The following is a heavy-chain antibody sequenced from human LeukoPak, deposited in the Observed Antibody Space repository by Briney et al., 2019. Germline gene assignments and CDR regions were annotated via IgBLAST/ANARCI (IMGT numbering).Heavy chain of an antibody. CDR1: GGSFSGYY. Sequence: SETLSLTCAVYGGSFSGYYWSWIRQPPGKRLEWIGEINHSGSTNYNPSLKSRVTISVDTSKNQSSLKLSSVTAADTAVYYCARGTMTTVTYYFDYWGQGTLVTVSS. CDR2: INHSGST. V-gene: IGHV4-34*01. CDR3: ARGTMTTVTYYFDY. J-gene: IGHJ4*02. D-gene: IGHD4-17*01.